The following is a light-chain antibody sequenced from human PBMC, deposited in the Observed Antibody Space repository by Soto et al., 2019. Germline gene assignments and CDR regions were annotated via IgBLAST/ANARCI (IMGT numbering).Light chain of an antibody. Sequence: DIQMTHSPSTLSASVGDRITKTCRASQSISSWLAWYQQKPGKAPKLLIYKASSLESGVPSRFSGSGSGTEFTLTISSLQPDDFATYYCQQYNSYSITFGQGTRLEIK. CDR2: KAS. CDR3: QQYNSYSIT. V-gene: IGKV1-5*03. CDR1: QSISSW. J-gene: IGKJ5*01.